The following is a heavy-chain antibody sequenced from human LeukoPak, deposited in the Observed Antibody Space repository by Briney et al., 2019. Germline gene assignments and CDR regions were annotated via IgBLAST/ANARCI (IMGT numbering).Heavy chain of an antibody. CDR1: GFTFSSYS. J-gene: IGHJ3*02. Sequence: GGSLRLSCAASGFTFSSYSMNWVRQAPGKGLEWVSSISSSSYIYYADSVKGRFTISRDNAKNSLYLQMSSLRAEDTAVYYCAREAAYCSSTSRYYAFDIWGQGTMVTVSS. CDR3: AREAAYCSSTSRYYAFDI. D-gene: IGHD2-2*01. CDR2: ISSSSYI. V-gene: IGHV3-21*01.